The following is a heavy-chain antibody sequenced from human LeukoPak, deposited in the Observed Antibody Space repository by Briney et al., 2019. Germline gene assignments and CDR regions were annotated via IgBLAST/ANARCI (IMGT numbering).Heavy chain of an antibody. Sequence: ASVKVSCKASGYTFTSYDINWVRQATGQGLEWMGWINPNSGGTNYAQKFQGRVTMTRDTSISTAYMELSRLRSDDTAVYYCARKGRYYDSSGYYRFWGQGTLVTVSS. D-gene: IGHD3-22*01. J-gene: IGHJ4*02. CDR3: ARKGRYYDSSGYYRF. CDR1: GYTFTSYD. V-gene: IGHV1-2*02. CDR2: INPNSGGT.